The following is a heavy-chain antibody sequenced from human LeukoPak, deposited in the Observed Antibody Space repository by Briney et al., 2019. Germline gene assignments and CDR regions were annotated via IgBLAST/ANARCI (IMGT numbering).Heavy chain of an antibody. V-gene: IGHV3-48*04. Sequence: GGSLRLSCAASGFTFSSYSMNWVRQAPGKGLEWVSYISSSSSTIYYADSVKGRFTISRDNAKNSLYLQMNSLRAEDTAVYYCARAYYDGYYYYYGMDVWGQGTTVTVSS. D-gene: IGHD4-23*01. CDR3: ARAYYDGYYYYYGMDV. CDR2: ISSSSSTI. CDR1: GFTFSSYS. J-gene: IGHJ6*02.